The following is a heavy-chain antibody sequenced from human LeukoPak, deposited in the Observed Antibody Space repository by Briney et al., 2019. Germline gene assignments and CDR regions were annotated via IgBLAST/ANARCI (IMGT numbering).Heavy chain of an antibody. CDR1: GYTFTNFW. D-gene: IGHD3-9*01. CDR2: IYPGDSNT. J-gene: IGHJ6*02. CDR3: ARHGLRYFDWLTSSYYFAMDV. Sequence: GESLKISCKASGYTFTNFWIGWMRQMPGKGLEWVAIIYPGDSNTRYSPSFKGQVTISADESISTAYLQWSSMKASDTAIYYCARHGLRYFDWLTSSYYFAMDVWGQGTTVTVSS. V-gene: IGHV5-51*01.